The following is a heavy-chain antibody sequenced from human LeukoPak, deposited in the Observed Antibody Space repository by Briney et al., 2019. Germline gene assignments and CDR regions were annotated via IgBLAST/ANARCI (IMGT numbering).Heavy chain of an antibody. V-gene: IGHV3-9*01. CDR1: GFTFYDYA. J-gene: IGHJ6*02. CDR3: AKGPGSYYYYYGMDV. Sequence: GGSLRLSCVASGFTFYDYAMHWVRQAPGKGLEWVSGISWNSGSIGYADSVKGRFTISRDNAKNSLYLQMNSLRAEDTALYYCAKGPGSYYYYYGMDVWGQGTTVTVSS. CDR2: ISWNSGSI.